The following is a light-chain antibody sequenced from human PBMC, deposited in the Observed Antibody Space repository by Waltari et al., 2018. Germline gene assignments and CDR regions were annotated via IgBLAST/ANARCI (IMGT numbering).Light chain of an antibody. V-gene: IGLV3-25*03. Sequence: SYGLTQAPSVSVSPGQTARITCPGDTFPTEYAYWYQQKPGQAPVLVIYKDSERPSGIPERFSGSRAGTTVALTINGVQAEDEAEYYCQSSDSSGSYVLFGGGTKLTVL. CDR2: KDS. J-gene: IGLJ3*02. CDR1: TFPTEY. CDR3: QSSDSSGSYVL.